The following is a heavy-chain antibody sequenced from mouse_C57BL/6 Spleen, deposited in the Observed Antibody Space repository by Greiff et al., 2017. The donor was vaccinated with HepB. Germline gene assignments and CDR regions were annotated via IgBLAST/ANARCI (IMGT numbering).Heavy chain of an antibody. V-gene: IGHV3-6*01. CDR3: ARDDAMDY. CDR2: ISYDGSN. CDR1: GYSITSGYY. J-gene: IGHJ4*01. Sequence: EVQLKESGPGLVKPSQSLSLTCSVTGYSITSGYYWNWIRQFPGNKLEWMGYISYDGSNNYNPSLKNRISITRDTSKNQFFLKLNSVTTEDTATYYCARDDAMDYWGQGTSVTVSS.